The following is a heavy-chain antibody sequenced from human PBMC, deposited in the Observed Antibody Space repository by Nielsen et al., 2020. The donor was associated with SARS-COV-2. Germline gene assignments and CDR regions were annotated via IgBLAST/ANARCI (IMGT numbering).Heavy chain of an antibody. D-gene: IGHD6-19*01. V-gene: IGHV4-39*01. CDR1: GGSISSSSYY. CDR3: ARLGGAVAVYYYGMDV. J-gene: IGHJ6*02. Sequence: SETLFLTCTVSGGSISSSSYYWGWIRQPPGKGLEWIGSIYYSGSTYYNPSLKSRVTISVDTSKNQFSLKLSSVTAADTAVYYCARLGGAVAVYYYGMDVWGQGTTVTVSS. CDR2: IYYSGST.